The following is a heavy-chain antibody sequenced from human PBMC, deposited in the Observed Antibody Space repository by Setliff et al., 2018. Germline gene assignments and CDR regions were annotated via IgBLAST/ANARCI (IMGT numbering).Heavy chain of an antibody. Sequence: PGGSLRLSCAASGFTFNSYEMNWVRQAPGKGLEWVSYISSSGSTIYYADSVKGRFTISRDNAKNSLYLQMNSLRAEDTAVYYCARPRYNYYNYFDYWGQGTLVTVSS. CDR2: ISSSGSTI. D-gene: IGHD5-18*01. CDR1: GFTFNSYE. J-gene: IGHJ4*02. V-gene: IGHV3-48*03. CDR3: ARPRYNYYNYFDY.